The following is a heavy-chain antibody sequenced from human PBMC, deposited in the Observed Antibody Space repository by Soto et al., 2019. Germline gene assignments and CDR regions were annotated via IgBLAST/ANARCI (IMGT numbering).Heavy chain of an antibody. CDR2: IYYSGST. V-gene: IGHV4-59*01. CDR1: GGSISSYY. CDR3: ARSYCRSTSCSLETKQNWFDP. Sequence: ASETLSLTCTVSGGSISSYYWSWIRQPPGKGLEWIGYIYYSGSTNYNPSLKSRVTISVDTSKNQFSLKLSSVTAADTAVYYCARSYCRSTSCSLETKQNWFDPSGHGTLLTVSS. J-gene: IGHJ5*02. D-gene: IGHD2-2*01.